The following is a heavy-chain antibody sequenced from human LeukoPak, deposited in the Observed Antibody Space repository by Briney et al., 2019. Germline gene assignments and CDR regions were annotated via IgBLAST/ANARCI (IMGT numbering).Heavy chain of an antibody. Sequence: GGPLGLSFEPPGLRFRDSWMGWAPKAPGKGLEWVADIDKDGSEKDYVDSVSGRFTISRDNAKNSVYLQMDSLRAEDTAVYYCATYTNWVAGDVWGQGTTVSVSS. CDR2: IDKDGSEK. V-gene: IGHV3-7*01. CDR3: ATYTNWVAGDV. D-gene: IGHD3-16*01. CDR1: GLRFRDSW. J-gene: IGHJ6*02.